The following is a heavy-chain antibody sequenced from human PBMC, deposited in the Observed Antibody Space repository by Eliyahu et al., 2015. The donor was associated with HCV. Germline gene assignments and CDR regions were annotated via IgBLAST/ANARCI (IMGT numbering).Heavy chain of an antibody. J-gene: IGHJ6*02. V-gene: IGHV3-64*01. CDR1: GFTFSSYT. Sequence: EVQLVESGGGLVQPGGSLRLSCAASGFTFSSYTYALGPPGPGEGLGFVSAISSSGDNTYYANSVKGRFIISRDNSKNTLYLQMGSLRTEDMGVYYCARGSGTDVWGQGTTVTVSS. CDR3: ARGSGTDV. CDR2: ISSSGDNT.